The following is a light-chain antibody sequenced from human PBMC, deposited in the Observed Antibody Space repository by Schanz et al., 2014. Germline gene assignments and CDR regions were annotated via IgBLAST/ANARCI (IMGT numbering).Light chain of an antibody. V-gene: IGKV1-5*01. Sequence: DIQMTQSPSTLSAFVGDRVTITCRASQSITSWLAWYQQKLGKAPKLLIYDASSLESGVPSRFSGSGSGTEFTLTISSLQPDDFATYYCQQYNNNWTFGQGTKVEIK. CDR3: QQYNNNWT. CDR2: DAS. J-gene: IGKJ1*01. CDR1: QSITSW.